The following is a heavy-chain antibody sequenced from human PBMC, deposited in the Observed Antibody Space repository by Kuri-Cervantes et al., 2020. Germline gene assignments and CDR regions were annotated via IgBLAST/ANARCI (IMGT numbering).Heavy chain of an antibody. Sequence: GESLKISCAASGFTFSSYWMSWVRQAPGKGLEWVANIKQDGSEKYYADSVKGRFTISRDNSKNTLYLQMNSLRAEDTAVYYCTYGSGSYYKTPFDYWGQGTLVTVSS. V-gene: IGHV3-7*01. D-gene: IGHD3-10*01. CDR3: TYGSGSYYKTPFDY. CDR2: IKQDGSEK. J-gene: IGHJ4*02. CDR1: GFTFSSYW.